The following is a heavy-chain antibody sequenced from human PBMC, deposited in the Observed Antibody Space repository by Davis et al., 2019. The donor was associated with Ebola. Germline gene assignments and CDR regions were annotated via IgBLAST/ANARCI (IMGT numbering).Heavy chain of an antibody. CDR1: GGSISSYY. CDR3: ARAPPVYYYDSSGYHARGYFDY. V-gene: IGHV4-59*01. J-gene: IGHJ4*02. CDR2: IYYSGNT. D-gene: IGHD3-22*01. Sequence: MPGGSLRLSCTVSGGSISSYYRSWIRQPPGKGLEWIAYIYYSGNTNYNPSLKSRVTISVDTSKNQFSLKLSSVTAADTAVYYCARAPPVYYYDSSGYHARGYFDYWGQGTLVTVSS.